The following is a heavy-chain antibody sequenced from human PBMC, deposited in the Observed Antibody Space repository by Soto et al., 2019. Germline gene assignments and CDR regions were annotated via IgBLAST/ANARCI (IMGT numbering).Heavy chain of an antibody. J-gene: IGHJ5*02. CDR2: ISLYSDGT. CDR1: GYTFSNYG. V-gene: IGHV1-18*01. CDR3: ARVVPGAEAWFGT. D-gene: IGHD2-2*01. Sequence: GASVKVSCKTSGYTFSNYGITWVRQAPGQPLEWLGWISLYSDGTNYAQKFQGRVSMTTDTSTTTAYMELRSLGSDDTAVYYCARVVPGAEAWFGTWGQGTLVTVSS.